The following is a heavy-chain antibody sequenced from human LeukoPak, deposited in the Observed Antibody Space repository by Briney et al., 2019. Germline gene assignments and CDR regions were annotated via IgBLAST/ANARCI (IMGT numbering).Heavy chain of an antibody. CDR3: ARDQQQLGTALRAFDI. D-gene: IGHD6-13*01. CDR1: GGSFSGYY. J-gene: IGHJ3*02. CDR2: ISHSGST. Sequence: PSGTLSLTCAVYGGSFSGYYWTWIRQPPGKGLELIGEISHSGSTNYNPSLKSRVTMSVDTSKNQFSLKLSSVTAADTAVYYCARDQQQLGTALRAFDICGQGTMVTVSS. V-gene: IGHV4-34*01.